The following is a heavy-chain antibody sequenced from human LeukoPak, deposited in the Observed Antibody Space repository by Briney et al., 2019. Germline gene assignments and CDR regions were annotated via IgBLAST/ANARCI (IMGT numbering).Heavy chain of an antibody. Sequence: SETLSLTCAVYGGSFSGYYWGWIRQPPGKGLEWIGEINHSGSTNYNPSLKSRVTISVDTSKNQFSLKLSSVTAADTAVYYCASSGYGYYFDHWGQGTLVTVSS. CDR3: ASSGYGYYFDH. CDR2: INHSGST. CDR1: GGSFSGYY. J-gene: IGHJ4*02. V-gene: IGHV4-34*01. D-gene: IGHD3-3*01.